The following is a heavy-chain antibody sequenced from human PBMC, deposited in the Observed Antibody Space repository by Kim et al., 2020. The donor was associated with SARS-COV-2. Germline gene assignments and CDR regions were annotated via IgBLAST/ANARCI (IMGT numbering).Heavy chain of an antibody. V-gene: IGHV3-43*01. Sequence: ADSVKGRFTISRDNSKNSLYLQMNSLRTEDTALYYCAKDTDYDILTGFVYWGQGTLVTVSS. J-gene: IGHJ4*02. CDR3: AKDTDYDILTGFVY. D-gene: IGHD3-9*01.